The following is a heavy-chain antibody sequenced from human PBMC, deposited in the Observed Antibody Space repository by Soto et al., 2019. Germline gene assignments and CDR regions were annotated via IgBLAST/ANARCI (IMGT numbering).Heavy chain of an antibody. D-gene: IGHD6-19*01. CDR2: VSRSSTYI. V-gene: IGHV3-21*01. J-gene: IGHJ6*02. CDR3: ARDRKMAVSGTSNYYYYGMDV. CDR1: GFIVNTYT. Sequence: EVQLVESGGGLVKPGGSLRLSCAASGFIVNTYTMNWVRQAPGRGLEWVSSVSRSSTYIYYADSVKGRFTISRDNAKNSLDLQMNSLRAEDTAVYYCARDRKMAVSGTSNYYYYGMDVWGQGTTVTVSS.